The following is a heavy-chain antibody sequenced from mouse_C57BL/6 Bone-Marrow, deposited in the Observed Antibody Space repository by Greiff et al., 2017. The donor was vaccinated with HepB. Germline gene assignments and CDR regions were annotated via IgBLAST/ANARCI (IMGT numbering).Heavy chain of an antibody. D-gene: IGHD2-3*01. Sequence: QVQLQQPGAELVKPGASVTVSCKASGYTFTSYWMHWVKQRPGQGLEWIGMIHPNSGSTNYNEKFKSKATLTVDKSSSTAYMQLSSLTSEDSAVYYCASYDGYSFDYWGQGTTLTVSS. CDR2: IHPNSGST. V-gene: IGHV1-64*01. CDR1: GYTFTSYW. CDR3: ASYDGYSFDY. J-gene: IGHJ2*01.